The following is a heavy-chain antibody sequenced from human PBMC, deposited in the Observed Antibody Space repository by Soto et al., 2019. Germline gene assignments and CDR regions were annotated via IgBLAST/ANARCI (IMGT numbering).Heavy chain of an antibody. CDR1: GYTFTSYD. D-gene: IGHD6-13*01. J-gene: IGHJ6*03. CDR3: ARERAAGTGYYYYYMDV. Sequence: ASVKVSCKASGYTFTSYDINWVRQATGQGLEWMGWMNPNSGNTGYAQKFQGRVTMTRNTSISTAYMELSSLSSEDTAVYYCARERAAGTGYYYYYMDVWGKGTTVTVSS. CDR2: MNPNSGNT. V-gene: IGHV1-8*01.